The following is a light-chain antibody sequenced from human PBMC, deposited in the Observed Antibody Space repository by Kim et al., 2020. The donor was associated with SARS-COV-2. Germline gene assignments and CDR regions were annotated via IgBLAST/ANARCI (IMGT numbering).Light chain of an antibody. Sequence: AIQMTQSPPSLSASVGDRVNITCRASQGVRNELGWYQQKPGKAPKLLIYAASSLQSGVPSRFSGSGSGTDFTLTISSLQPEDFATYYCLHDYNYVWTFGQGTKVDSK. CDR3: LHDYNYVWT. CDR2: AAS. CDR1: QGVRNE. J-gene: IGKJ1*01. V-gene: IGKV1-6*01.